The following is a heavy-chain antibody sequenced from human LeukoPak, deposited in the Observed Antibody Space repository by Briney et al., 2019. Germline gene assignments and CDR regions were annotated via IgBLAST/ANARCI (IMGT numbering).Heavy chain of an antibody. CDR2: ISSSSSYI. D-gene: IGHD6-19*01. J-gene: IGHJ3*02. CDR1: GFTFSSYS. V-gene: IGHV3-21*01. CDR3: ARDGPYSSGWYDDAFDI. Sequence: GGSLRLSCAASGFTFSSYSMNWVRQAPGKGLEWVSSISSSSSYIYYADSVKGRFTISRDNAKNSLYLQMNSLRAEDTAVYYCARDGPYSSGWYDDAFDIWGQGTMVTVSS.